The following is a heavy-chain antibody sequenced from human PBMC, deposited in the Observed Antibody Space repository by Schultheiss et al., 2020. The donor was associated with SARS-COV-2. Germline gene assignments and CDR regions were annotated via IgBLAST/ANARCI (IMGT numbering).Heavy chain of an antibody. V-gene: IGHV6-1*01. J-gene: IGHJ6*02. D-gene: IGHD6-19*01. CDR1: GDSVSSNSAV. CDR3: ARAVAVADTSMDV. CDR2: TYYKSKWSN. Sequence: SETLSLTCAISGDSVSSNSAVWNWIRQSPSRGLEWLGRTYYKSKWSNNYAVSVKSRITINPDTSKNQFSLQLNSVTPEDTAVYYCARAVAVADTSMDVWGQGTTVTVS.